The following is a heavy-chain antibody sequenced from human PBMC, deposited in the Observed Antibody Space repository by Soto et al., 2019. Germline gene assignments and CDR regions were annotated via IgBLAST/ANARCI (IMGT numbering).Heavy chain of an antibody. CDR2: ISGSGGST. CDR3: ARAMIVAGHYFDY. Sequence: EVQLLESGGGLVQPGGSLRLSCAASGFTFSSYAMSWVRQAPGKGLEWVSAISGSGGSTYYADSVKGRFTISRDNSKNTLYLQMNSLRAEDTAVYYCARAMIVAGHYFDYWGQGTLVTVSS. J-gene: IGHJ4*02. CDR1: GFTFSSYA. D-gene: IGHD3-22*01. V-gene: IGHV3-23*01.